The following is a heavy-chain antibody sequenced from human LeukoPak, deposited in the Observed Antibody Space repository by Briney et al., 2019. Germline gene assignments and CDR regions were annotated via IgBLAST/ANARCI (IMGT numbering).Heavy chain of an antibody. CDR1: GFTFSSYW. J-gene: IGHJ4*02. D-gene: IGHD4-23*01. CDR2: INSDGSST. Sequence: PGGSLRLSCAASGFTFSSYWMHWVRQAPGKGLMWVSRINSDGSSTNYADSVKGRFTISRDNSKNTLYLQMNSLRAADTAVYYCARDRRTGPSVDYFDYWGQGTLVTVSS. CDR3: ARDRRTGPSVDYFDY. V-gene: IGHV3-74*01.